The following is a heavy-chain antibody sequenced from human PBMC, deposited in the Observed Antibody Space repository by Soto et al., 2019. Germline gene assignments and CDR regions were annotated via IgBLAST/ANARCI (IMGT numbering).Heavy chain of an antibody. CDR2: IFYSGSP. CDR3: ARGSDYGRY. D-gene: IGHD4-17*01. CDR1: GGSINNYY. V-gene: IGHV4-59*01. J-gene: IGHJ4*02. Sequence: SETLSLTCTVSGGSINNYYWSWIRQPPGKRVEWIGYIFYSGSPTYNPSLKSRVTMSVDTSKNHFSLNLRSVTAADTAVYYCARGSDYGRYWGQGTLVTVSS.